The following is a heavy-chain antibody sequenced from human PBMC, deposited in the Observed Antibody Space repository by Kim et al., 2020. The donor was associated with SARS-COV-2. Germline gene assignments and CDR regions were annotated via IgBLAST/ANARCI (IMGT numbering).Heavy chain of an antibody. V-gene: IGHV3-53*01. CDR2: IHIDGTT. Sequence: GGSLRLSCAASGFIVTNHYLTWVRQAPGKGLAWLSMIHIDGTTYYADSVRGRFTISRDTSENTLYLQMNNLRAEDTAIYFCRRGHWGDTPSWGQGTRVTISS. J-gene: IGHJ5*02. CDR1: GFIVTNHY. D-gene: IGHD7-27*01. CDR3: RRGHWGDTPS.